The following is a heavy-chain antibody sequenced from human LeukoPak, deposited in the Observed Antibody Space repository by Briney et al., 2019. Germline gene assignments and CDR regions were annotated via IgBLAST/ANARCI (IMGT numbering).Heavy chain of an antibody. J-gene: IGHJ4*02. D-gene: IGHD2-15*01. Sequence: SETLSLTCTVSGGSISGYYWSWIRQPPGKGLEWIGYIYYSGSTNYNPSLKSRVTISVDTSKNQFSLKLSSVTAADTAVYYCARAGWPLYYFDYWGQGTLVTVSS. CDR1: GGSISGYY. CDR3: ARAGWPLYYFDY. V-gene: IGHV4-59*08. CDR2: IYYSGST.